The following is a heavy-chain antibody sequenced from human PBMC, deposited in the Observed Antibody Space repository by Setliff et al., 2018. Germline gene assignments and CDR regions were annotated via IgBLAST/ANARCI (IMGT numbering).Heavy chain of an antibody. J-gene: IGHJ5*02. Sequence: PSETLSLTCTVSGGSISSSSYYWGWIRQPPGKGLEWIGSIYYSGSTNYNPSLKSRVTISVDTSKNQFSLKLSSVTAADTAVYYCARTRGSSGWLNWFDPWGQGTLVTVS. CDR3: ARTRGSSGWLNWFDP. CDR2: IYYSGST. V-gene: IGHV4-39*07. CDR1: GGSISSSSYY. D-gene: IGHD6-19*01.